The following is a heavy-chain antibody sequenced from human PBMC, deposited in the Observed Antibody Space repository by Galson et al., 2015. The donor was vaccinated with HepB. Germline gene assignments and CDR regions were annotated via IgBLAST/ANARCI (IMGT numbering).Heavy chain of an antibody. CDR3: TRNWKPFRYAYYYYYYGMDV. CDR1: GFTFGDYA. D-gene: IGHD1-1*01. V-gene: IGHV3-49*04. J-gene: IGHJ6*02. Sequence: SLRLSCAASGFTFGDYAMSWVRQAPGKGLEWVGFIRSKAYGGTTEYAASVKGRFTISRDDSKSIAYLQMNSLKTEDTAVYYCTRNWKPFRYAYYYYYYGMDVWGQGTTVTVSS. CDR2: IRSKAYGGTT.